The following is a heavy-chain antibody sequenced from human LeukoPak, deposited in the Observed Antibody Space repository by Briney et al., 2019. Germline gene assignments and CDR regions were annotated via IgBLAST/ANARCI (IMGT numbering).Heavy chain of an antibody. CDR2: IYTSGST. D-gene: IGHD3-3*01. CDR1: GGSISSGSYY. Sequence: SETLSLTCTVSGGSISSGSYYWSWIRQPAGKELEWIGRIYTSGSTNYNPSLKSRVTISVDTSKNQFSLKLSSVTAADTAVYYCARDGDFWSGFNWFDPWGQGTLVTVSP. V-gene: IGHV4-61*02. CDR3: ARDGDFWSGFNWFDP. J-gene: IGHJ5*02.